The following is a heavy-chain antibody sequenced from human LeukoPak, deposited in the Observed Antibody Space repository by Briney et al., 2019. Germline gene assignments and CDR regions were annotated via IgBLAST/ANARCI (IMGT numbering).Heavy chain of an antibody. CDR2: IHYSGST. CDR1: AGSISSSTHY. CDR3: ARSYCSSSCYAVGAFDI. Sequence: PSETLSVTCTVSAGSISSSTHYWGWIRQPPGKGPEWMGCIHYSGSTYYNPSLKSRVTISVDMSKNQFSLRLSSVTAADTAVYYCARSYCSSSCYAVGAFDIWGQGTVVTVSS. V-gene: IGHV4-39*01. J-gene: IGHJ3*02. D-gene: IGHD2-2*01.